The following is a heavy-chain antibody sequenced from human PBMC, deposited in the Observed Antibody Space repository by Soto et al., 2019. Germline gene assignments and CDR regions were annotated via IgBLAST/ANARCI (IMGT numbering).Heavy chain of an antibody. CDR2: IIPILGIA. CDR3: ATRSSGWYAEYFQH. J-gene: IGHJ1*01. CDR1: GGTFSSYT. D-gene: IGHD6-19*01. Sequence: VQLVQSGAEVKKPGSSVKVSCKASGGTFSSYTISWVRQAPGQGLEWMGRIIPILGIANYAQKFQGRVTITAEKSTSTAYMELSSLRSEDTAVYYCATRSSGWYAEYFQHWGQGTLVTVSS. V-gene: IGHV1-69*02.